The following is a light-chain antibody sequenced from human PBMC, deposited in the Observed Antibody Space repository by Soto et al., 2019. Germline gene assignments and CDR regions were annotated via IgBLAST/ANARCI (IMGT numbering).Light chain of an antibody. CDR1: SSDVGSYNL. Sequence: QSALTQPASVSGSPGQSITISCNGTSSDVGSYNLVSWYQQHPGKAPKLMIYEGSKRPSGVSNRFSGSKSGNTASLTISGLQADDEADYYCCSYAGSSTFVVFGGGTKLTVL. J-gene: IGLJ2*01. CDR2: EGS. V-gene: IGLV2-23*03. CDR3: CSYAGSSTFVV.